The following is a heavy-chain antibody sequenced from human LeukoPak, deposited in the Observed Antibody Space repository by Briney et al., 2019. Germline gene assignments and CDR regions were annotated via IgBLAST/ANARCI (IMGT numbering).Heavy chain of an antibody. J-gene: IGHJ4*02. CDR2: IWFDGSNK. D-gene: IGHD1-1*01. CDR3: VRDPTGSGFAFDS. CDR1: GFIFSNDA. V-gene: IGHV3-33*01. Sequence: GGSLRLSCAASGFIFSNDAMHWVRQAPGKGLEWVAFIWFDGSNKHYADSVKGRFTISRDNSEDTLYLQMNSLRAEDTAVYYCVRDPTGSGFAFDSWGQGALVTVSS.